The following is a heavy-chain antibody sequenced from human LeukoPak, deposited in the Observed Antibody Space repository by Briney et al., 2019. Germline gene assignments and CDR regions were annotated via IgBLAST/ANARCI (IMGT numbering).Heavy chain of an antibody. CDR3: SKARSASSSSCYNY. V-gene: IGHV3-23*01. Sequence: GGSLRLSCEASGFTFSNYSMTWVRQAPGQGLEWVSSISGSDTSTYYADSVKGRFTITRDNSKNTLELQMDGLRAEDTAVYYCSKARSASSSSCYNYWGQGILVTVSS. CDR2: ISGSDTST. D-gene: IGHD2-2*02. J-gene: IGHJ4*02. CDR1: GFTFSNYS.